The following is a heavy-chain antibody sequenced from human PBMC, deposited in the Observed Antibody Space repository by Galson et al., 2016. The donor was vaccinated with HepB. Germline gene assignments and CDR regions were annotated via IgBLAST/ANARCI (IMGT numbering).Heavy chain of an antibody. CDR2: ITGSGRKT. Sequence: SLRLSCAPSGFTFSTYAMIWVRQAPGKGLEWVSTITGSGRKTYYADHVKGRFTMSRDNFNSTLYLQMNSLRAEDTAVYYCAKVHSDDSGYSEWGIGYWGQGTLVTVSS. CDR3: AKVHSDDSGYSEWGIGY. CDR1: GFTFSTYA. V-gene: IGHV3-23*01. J-gene: IGHJ4*02. D-gene: IGHD3-22*01.